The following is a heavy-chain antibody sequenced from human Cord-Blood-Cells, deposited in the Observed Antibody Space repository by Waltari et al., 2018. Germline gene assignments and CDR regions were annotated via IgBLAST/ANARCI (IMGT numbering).Heavy chain of an antibody. CDR1: GYTLTELS. V-gene: IGHV1-24*01. D-gene: IGHD3-10*01. Sequence: QVQLVQSGAEVKKPGASVKVSCTVSGYTLTELSMHWVRQAPGKGLEWVGGCEPEDGETIYAQKFQGRVTRTEDTSTDTAYMELSSLRSEYTAVYYCATIRFRGRPYWYFDLWGRGTLVTVSS. CDR2: CEPEDGET. CDR3: ATIRFRGRPYWYFDL. J-gene: IGHJ2*01.